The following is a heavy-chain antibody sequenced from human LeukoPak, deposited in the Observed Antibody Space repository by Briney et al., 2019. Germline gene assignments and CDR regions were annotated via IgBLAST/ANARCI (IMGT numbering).Heavy chain of an antibody. V-gene: IGHV3-7*01. CDR2: IKQDGSEK. Sequence: SGGSLRLSCAASGFTFSSSAMSWVRQAPGKGLEWVANIKQDGSEKYYVDSVKGRFTISRDNAKNSLYLQMSSLRAEDTAVYYCARDKVVGATHFDYWGQGTLVTVSS. CDR3: ARDKVVGATHFDY. D-gene: IGHD1-26*01. J-gene: IGHJ4*02. CDR1: GFTFSSSA.